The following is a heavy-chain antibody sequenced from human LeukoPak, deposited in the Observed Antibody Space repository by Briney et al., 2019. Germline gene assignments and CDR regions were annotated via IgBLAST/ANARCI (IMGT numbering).Heavy chain of an antibody. D-gene: IGHD6-19*01. J-gene: IGHJ4*02. CDR3: ATAVAGWDYFDY. CDR1: RYTFTSYY. V-gene: IGHV1-46*01. CDR2: INPSGGST. Sequence: ASVKVSCKASRYTFTSYYMHWVRQAPGQGLEWMGIINPSGGSTSYAQKFQGRVTMTRDTSTSTVYMELSSLRSEDTAVYYCATAVAGWDYFDYWGQGTLITVSS.